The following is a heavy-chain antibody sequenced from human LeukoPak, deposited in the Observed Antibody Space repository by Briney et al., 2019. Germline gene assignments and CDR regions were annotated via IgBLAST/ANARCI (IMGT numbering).Heavy chain of an antibody. CDR1: GSSISSYY. J-gene: IGHJ4*02. Sequence: SETLSLTCTVSGSSISSYYWCWIRQPPGKGLQWIGYIYYSGSTNYNPSLKSRVTISVDTSKNQFSLDLRSVTAADTAVYYCARGGFYGDYDYWGQGTLVTVSS. V-gene: IGHV4-59*12. CDR2: IYYSGST. CDR3: ARGGFYGDYDY. D-gene: IGHD4-17*01.